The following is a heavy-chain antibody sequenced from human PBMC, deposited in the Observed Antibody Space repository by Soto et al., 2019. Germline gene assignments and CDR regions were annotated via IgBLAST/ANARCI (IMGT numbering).Heavy chain of an antibody. J-gene: IGHJ4*02. V-gene: IGHV1-69*13. CDR1: GGTFSSYA. Sequence: ASVMVSCKASGGTFSSYAISWVRQAPGQGLEWMGGIIPIFGTANYAQKFQGRVTITADESTSTAYMELSSLRSEDTALYYCARDTSNYFDFWGQGTPVPVSS. D-gene: IGHD2-2*01. CDR3: ARDTSNYFDF. CDR2: IIPIFGTA.